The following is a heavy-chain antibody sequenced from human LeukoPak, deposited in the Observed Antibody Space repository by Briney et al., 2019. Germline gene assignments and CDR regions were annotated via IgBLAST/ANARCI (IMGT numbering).Heavy chain of an antibody. CDR2: ISWNSGSI. Sequence: GGSLRLSCAASGFTFSDYWMTWVRQAPGKGLEWVSGISWNSGSIGYADSVKGRFTISRDNAKNSLYLQMNSLRAEDTALYYCAKDPLPYSSSWYNWFDPWGQGTLVTVSS. V-gene: IGHV3-9*01. J-gene: IGHJ5*02. CDR3: AKDPLPYSSSWYNWFDP. CDR1: GFTFSDYW. D-gene: IGHD6-13*01.